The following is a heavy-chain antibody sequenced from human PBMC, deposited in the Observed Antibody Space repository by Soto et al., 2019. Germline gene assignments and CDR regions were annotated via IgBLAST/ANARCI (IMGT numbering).Heavy chain of an antibody. Sequence: QVQLVQSGAEVKKPGASVKVSCKASGYTFTNFFIHWVRQAPGQGLEWMGIIFTGGGDTRFAQNFQDRVAMTRDTSTSTVYMELSGLTSEDTAVYYCAREPPNRRYFDYWSQGTLVTVSS. J-gene: IGHJ4*02. V-gene: IGHV1-46*01. CDR2: IFTGGGDT. CDR3: AREPPNRRYFDY. CDR1: GYTFTNFF.